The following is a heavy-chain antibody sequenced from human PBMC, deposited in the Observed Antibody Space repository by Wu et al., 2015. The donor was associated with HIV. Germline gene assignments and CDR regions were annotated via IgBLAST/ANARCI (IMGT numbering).Heavy chain of an antibody. J-gene: IGHJ3*02. D-gene: IGHD2-2*01. CDR1: GYSFTAYY. Sequence: QVQLVQSGTEVRRPGASVRVSCKTSGYSFTAYYMHWVRQAPGQGLEWMGWINPNSGGTNSAQKFQGRVTMTRDTSISTAYMDINRLRSDDTAVYYCATGYCGGTTCYSAAFDYVGPGDKWYTVSS. CDR2: INPNSGGT. V-gene: IGHV1-2*02. CDR3: ATGYCGGTTCYSAAFDY.